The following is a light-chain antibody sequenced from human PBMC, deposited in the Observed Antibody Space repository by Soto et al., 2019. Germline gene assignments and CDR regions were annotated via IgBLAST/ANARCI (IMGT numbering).Light chain of an antibody. J-gene: IGKJ4*01. CDR2: GAS. CDR3: QHYDGYSALT. CDR1: QSISSW. V-gene: IGKV1-5*03. Sequence: DIQMTQSPSTLSASVGDRVIITCRASQSISSWLAWYQQKPGKAPKLLIYGASSLDSGVPSRFSGSRSGTAFTLTISSLQPDDFATYYCQHYDGYSALTFGGGKKVEI.